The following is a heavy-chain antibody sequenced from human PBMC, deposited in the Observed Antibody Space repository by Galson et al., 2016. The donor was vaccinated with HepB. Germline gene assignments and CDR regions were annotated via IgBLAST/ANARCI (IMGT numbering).Heavy chain of an antibody. J-gene: IGHJ2*01. D-gene: IGHD3-9*01. CDR1: GGSISSGGHS. Sequence: TLSLTCDVSGGSISSGGHSWGWIRQPPGQGLEWVGHIYHSGTKYYKSSLKSRVTISLDGSKNQFSLKVTSVTAADTAVYYWARGYYNILTGSRYFDLWGRGTLVTVS. V-gene: IGHV4-30-2*01. CDR3: ARGYYNILTGSRYFDL. CDR2: IYHSGTK.